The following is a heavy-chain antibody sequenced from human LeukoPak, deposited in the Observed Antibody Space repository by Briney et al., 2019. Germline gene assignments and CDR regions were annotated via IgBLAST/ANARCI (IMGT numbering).Heavy chain of an antibody. CDR2: IYHSGST. Sequence: SEILSLTCAVSGYSISSGYYWGWIRQPPGKGLEWIGSIYHSGSTYYNPSLKSRVTISVDTSKNQFSLKLSSVTAADTAVYYCARLTIFGVVTNDYWGQGTLVTVSS. V-gene: IGHV4-38-2*01. CDR1: GYSISSGYY. D-gene: IGHD3-3*01. CDR3: ARLTIFGVVTNDY. J-gene: IGHJ4*02.